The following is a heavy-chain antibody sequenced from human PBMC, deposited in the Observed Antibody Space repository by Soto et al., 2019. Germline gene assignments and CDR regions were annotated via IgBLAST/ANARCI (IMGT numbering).Heavy chain of an antibody. D-gene: IGHD5-12*01. CDR1: GGSISSSSYY. V-gene: IGHV4-39*01. CDR2: IYYSGST. CDR3: ARQGGYSGRYYYYYMDV. J-gene: IGHJ6*03. Sequence: PSETLSLTCTVSGGSISSSSYYWGWIRQPPGKGLEWIGSIYYSGSTYYNPSLKSRVTISVDTSKNQFSLKLSSVTAADTAVYYCARQGGYSGRYYYYYMDVWGKGTTVTVSS.